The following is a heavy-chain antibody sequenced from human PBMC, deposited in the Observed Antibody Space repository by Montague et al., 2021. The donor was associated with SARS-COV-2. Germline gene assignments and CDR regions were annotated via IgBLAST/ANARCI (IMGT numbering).Heavy chain of an antibody. CDR2: IYYSGST. J-gene: IGHJ4*02. Sequence: ETLSLTCTVSGGSISSYYWSWIRQPPGKGLKWIGYIYYSGSTNYNPSLKSRVTISVDTSKNQFSLKLSSVTAADTAVYYCARVGAYGDYPTPPTFDYWGQGTLVTVSS. V-gene: IGHV4-59*01. CDR3: ARVGAYGDYPTPPTFDY. CDR1: GGSISSYY. D-gene: IGHD4-17*01.